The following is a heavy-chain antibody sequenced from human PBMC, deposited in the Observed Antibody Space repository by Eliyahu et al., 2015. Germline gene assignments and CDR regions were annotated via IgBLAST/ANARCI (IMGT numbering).Heavy chain of an antibody. Sequence: QVQLVQSGAEVKKPGASVKVXXKVSGYTXXXLSXXWVRQAPGKGLEWMGGFDPEDGETIYAQKFQGRVTMTEDTSTDTAYMELSSLRSEDTAVCYCATPQAGIVGATPNPFFFDYWGQGTLVTVSS. D-gene: IGHD1-26*01. V-gene: IGHV1-24*01. CDR1: GYTXXXLS. J-gene: IGHJ4*02. CDR2: FDPEDGET. CDR3: ATPQAGIVGATPNPFFFDY.